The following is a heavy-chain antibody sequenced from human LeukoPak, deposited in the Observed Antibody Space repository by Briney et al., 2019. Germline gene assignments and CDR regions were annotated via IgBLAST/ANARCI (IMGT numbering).Heavy chain of an antibody. CDR3: ARHFSYGPASYPLDS. D-gene: IGHD3-10*01. Sequence: SETLSLTCTVSGDSITDYYWSWVRQSPMKRLEWIAYIRSTGATNYSPSLRSRVTISMDTSKDQFSLKLTSVTAADTAVYFCARHFSYGPASYPLDSWGQGILVTVSS. CDR2: IRSTGAT. J-gene: IGHJ5*01. V-gene: IGHV4-59*08. CDR1: GDSITDYY.